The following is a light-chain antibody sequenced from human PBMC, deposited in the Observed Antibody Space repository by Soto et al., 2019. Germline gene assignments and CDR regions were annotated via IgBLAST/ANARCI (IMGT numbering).Light chain of an antibody. J-gene: IGLJ2*01. CDR3: SSYAGSTYVV. Sequence: QSALTQPASVSGSPGQSITISCAGTMRDVGAYNLVSWYQQHPGRVPQLIIYEVRNRPSGISFRFSGSKSGNTASLTISGLQAEDEADYYCSSYAGSTYVVFGGGTKVTVL. V-gene: IGLV2-14*01. CDR2: EVR. CDR1: MRDVGAYNL.